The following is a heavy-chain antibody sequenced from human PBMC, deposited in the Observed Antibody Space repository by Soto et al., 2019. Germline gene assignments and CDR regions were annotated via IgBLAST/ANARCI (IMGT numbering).Heavy chain of an antibody. CDR1: GGSISSYY. J-gene: IGHJ2*01. CDR3: ARQVNIVATIPHFDL. CDR2: IYYSGST. V-gene: IGHV4-59*08. D-gene: IGHD5-12*01. Sequence: QVQLQESGPGLVKPSETLSLTCTVSGGSISSYYWSWIRQPPGKGLEWIGSIYYSGSTNSNPSLMSRGTISGDPSKNQFTLRLSSETAAVTAVYYCARQVNIVATIPHFDLWGRGTLVTVSS.